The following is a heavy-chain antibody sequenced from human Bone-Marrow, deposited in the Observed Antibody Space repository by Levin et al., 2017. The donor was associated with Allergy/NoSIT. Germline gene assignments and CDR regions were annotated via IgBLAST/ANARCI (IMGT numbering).Heavy chain of an antibody. Sequence: SGPTLVKPTQTLTLTCTFSGFSLTTNGVGVGWIRQSPVKALEWLALIYWDADTRYSSSLRSRLTITKDTSKNQVVMTMTDMDPVDTATYYCAHLSYNWNYRSSAYFDYWGQGTLVTVSS. V-gene: IGHV2-5*02. J-gene: IGHJ4*02. D-gene: IGHD1-7*01. CDR2: IYWDADT. CDR3: AHLSYNWNYRSSAYFDY. CDR1: GFSLTTNGVG.